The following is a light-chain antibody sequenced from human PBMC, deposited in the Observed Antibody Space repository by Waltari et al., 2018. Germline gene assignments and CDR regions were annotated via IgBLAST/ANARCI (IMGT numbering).Light chain of an antibody. Sequence: QSALPQPPSASGSPGQSVTISCPGTSSDVGGFAYVPWYQQHPGKVPRLMIYEVSKRPSGVPDRFSGSKSGNTASLTVSGLQVEDEADYYCSSFAGSSQMLFGGGTKLTVL. CDR2: EVS. CDR1: SSDVGGFAY. V-gene: IGLV2-8*01. J-gene: IGLJ2*01. CDR3: SSFAGSSQML.